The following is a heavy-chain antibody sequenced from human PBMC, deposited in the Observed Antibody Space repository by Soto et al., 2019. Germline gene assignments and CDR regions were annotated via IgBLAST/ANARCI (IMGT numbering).Heavy chain of an antibody. Sequence: QLQLHESGPGLVKPSETLSLTCAVSGDSMSSSDYYWGWIRQPPGKGLEWIGSIYYSGSTYYNPSLQSPVAISVDTSKNQFSLKLKSVTAADTAIYYCARRTVNIRTFYSGLKTHCFDYWGQGAPVTVSS. J-gene: IGHJ4*02. CDR3: ARRTVNIRTFYSGLKTHCFDY. V-gene: IGHV4-39*01. CDR2: IYYSGST. CDR1: GDSMSSSDYY. D-gene: IGHD6-19*01.